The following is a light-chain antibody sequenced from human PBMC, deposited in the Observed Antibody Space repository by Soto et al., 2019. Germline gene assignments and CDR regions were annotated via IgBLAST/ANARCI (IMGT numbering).Light chain of an antibody. CDR2: DVS. CDR3: SSYASAGHL. Sequence: QSVLTQPASVSGSPGQSITISCTGTSSDVGGYNYVSWYQQHPGKAPKLVIYDVSNRPSGVSNRFSGSKSGNTASLTISGLQADDEADYYCSSYASAGHLFGGGTKVTVL. CDR1: SSDVGGYNY. V-gene: IGLV2-14*03. J-gene: IGLJ2*01.